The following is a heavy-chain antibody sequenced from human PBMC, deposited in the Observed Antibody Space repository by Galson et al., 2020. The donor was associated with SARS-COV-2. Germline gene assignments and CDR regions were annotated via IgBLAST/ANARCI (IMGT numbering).Heavy chain of an antibody. Sequence: SVKVSCKASGGTFSSYAISWVRQAPGQGLEWMGGIIPIFGTANYAQKFQGRVTITADESTSTAYMELSSLRSEDTAVYYCARVGDYYDSSVGAFDIWGQGTMVTVSS. CDR3: ARVGDYYDSSVGAFDI. CDR1: GGTFSSYA. CDR2: IIPIFGTA. J-gene: IGHJ3*02. D-gene: IGHD3-22*01. V-gene: IGHV1-69*13.